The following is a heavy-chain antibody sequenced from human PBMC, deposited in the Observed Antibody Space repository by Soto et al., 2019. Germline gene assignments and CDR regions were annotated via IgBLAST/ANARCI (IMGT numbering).Heavy chain of an antibody. CDR1: GGTLSSYT. D-gene: IGHD3-10*01. Sequence: SVKVSCKASGGTLSSYTISWVRQAPGQGLEWMGRIIPILGIANYAQKFQGRVTITADKSTSTAYMELSSLRSEDTAVYYCARVGDYGSGSYYNDNAFDIWGQGTMVTVSS. J-gene: IGHJ3*02. CDR2: IIPILGIA. V-gene: IGHV1-69*02. CDR3: ARVGDYGSGSYYNDNAFDI.